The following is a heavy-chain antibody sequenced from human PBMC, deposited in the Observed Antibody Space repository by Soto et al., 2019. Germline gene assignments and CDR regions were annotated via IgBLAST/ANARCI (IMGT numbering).Heavy chain of an antibody. CDR3: ARDGGSHGPSYFDS. CDR1: GSTFSNYG. J-gene: IGHJ4*02. D-gene: IGHD3-16*01. Sequence: VPLVESGGGVVQPGRSLRLSCVASGSTFSNYGMHWVRQAPGKGPEWVAVIWYDGSNKDYGESVKGRFTISRDNSKNTLYLDLNSLRSEDTAVYYCARDGGSHGPSYFDSWGQGSLVIVSS. V-gene: IGHV3-33*01. CDR2: IWYDGSNK.